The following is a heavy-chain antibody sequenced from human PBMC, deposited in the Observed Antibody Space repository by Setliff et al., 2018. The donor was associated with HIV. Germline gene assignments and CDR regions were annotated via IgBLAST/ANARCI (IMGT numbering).Heavy chain of an antibody. J-gene: IGHJ4*02. Sequence: PGGSLRLSCAASGFTFSSYAMSWVRQAPGKGLEWVSAISGSGGSTYYADSVKGRFTISRDNSKNTLYLQMNSLRAEDTAVYYCARYNWNPLGYRFDYWGQGTLVTVSS. CDR2: ISGSGGST. V-gene: IGHV3-23*01. CDR1: GFTFSSYA. CDR3: ARYNWNPLGYRFDY. D-gene: IGHD1-20*01.